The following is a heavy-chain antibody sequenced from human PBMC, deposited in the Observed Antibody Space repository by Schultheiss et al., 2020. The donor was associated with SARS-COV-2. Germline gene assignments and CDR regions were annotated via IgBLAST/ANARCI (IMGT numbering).Heavy chain of an antibody. CDR2: IRSKANNYET. V-gene: IGHV3-73*01. D-gene: IGHD1-7*01. CDR1: GLTFSGFA. CDR3: TRLQLELFFDY. J-gene: IGHJ4*02. Sequence: GESLKISCAASGLTFSGFAMHWVRQASGRGLEWVARIRSKANNYETAYAASVKGSFTISRDDSKNTAYLQMNSLKTEDTAVYYCTRLQLELFFDYWGQGSLVTVSS.